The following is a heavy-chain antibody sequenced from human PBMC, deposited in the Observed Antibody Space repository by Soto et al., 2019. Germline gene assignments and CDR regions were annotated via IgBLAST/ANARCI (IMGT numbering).Heavy chain of an antibody. CDR2: IYYSGST. J-gene: IGHJ5*02. D-gene: IGHD6-13*01. CDR3: ARLITYSRSWSWEGAWFDP. CDR1: GGSISSSSYY. Sequence: QLQLQESGPGLVKPSETLSLTCTVSGGSISSSSYYWGWIRQPPGKGLEWIGSIYYSGSTYYNPSLKSRVTISVDTSKNQFSLKLSSVTAADTAVYYCARLITYSRSWSWEGAWFDPWGQGTLVTVSS. V-gene: IGHV4-39*01.